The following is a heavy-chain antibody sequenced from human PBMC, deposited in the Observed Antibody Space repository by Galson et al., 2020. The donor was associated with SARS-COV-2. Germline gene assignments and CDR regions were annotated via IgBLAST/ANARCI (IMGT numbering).Heavy chain of an antibody. J-gene: IGHJ4*02. CDR2: ISGSGSTR. V-gene: IGHV3-48*03. D-gene: IGHD3-22*01. Sequence: GESLKISCAASGFSFSNYEMNWVRQAPGKGLEWVSYISGSGSTRDYADSVKGRFTISRDNAKNSLFLQMNGLRAEDTALYYCAREIYDSSGYYCFDYWGQGTLVTVSS. CDR1: GFSFSNYE. CDR3: AREIYDSSGYYCFDY.